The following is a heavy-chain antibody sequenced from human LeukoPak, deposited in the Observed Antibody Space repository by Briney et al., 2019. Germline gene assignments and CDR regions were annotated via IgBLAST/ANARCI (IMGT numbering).Heavy chain of an antibody. J-gene: IGHJ3*02. Sequence: SETLSLTCTVSGGSISSSSYYWGWLRQPPGKGLEWIGSIYYSGSTYYNPSLKSRVTISVDTSKNQFSLKLSSVTAADTAVYYCARSTLWELLHIWGQGTMVTVSS. V-gene: IGHV4-39*07. CDR2: IYYSGST. D-gene: IGHD1-26*01. CDR1: GGSISSSSYY. CDR3: ARSTLWELLHI.